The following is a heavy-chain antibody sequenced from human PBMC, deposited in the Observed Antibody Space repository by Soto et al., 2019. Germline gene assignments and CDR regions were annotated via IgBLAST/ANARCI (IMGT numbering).Heavy chain of an antibody. J-gene: IGHJ5*02. CDR2: ISLYSDGT. CDR3: ARVVPGAEAWFGP. CDR1: GYTFSNYG. V-gene: IGHV1-18*01. Sequence: PGASVKVSCKTSGYTFSNYGITWVRQAPGQPLEWLGWISLYSDGTNYAQKFQGRVSMTTDTSTTTAYMELRSLRSDDTAVNYCARVVPGAEAWFGPWGQGTLVTVSS. D-gene: IGHD2-2*01.